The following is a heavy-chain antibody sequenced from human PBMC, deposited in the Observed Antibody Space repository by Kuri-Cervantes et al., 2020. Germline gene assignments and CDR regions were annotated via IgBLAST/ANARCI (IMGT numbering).Heavy chain of an antibody. Sequence: GSLRLSCTVSGGSVSSGSYYWSWIRQPPGKGLEWIGSIYYSGSTYYNPSLKSRVTISVDTSKNQFSLKLSSVTAADTAVYYCARHTYSSGWYWLNVGWFDPWGQGTLVTVSS. J-gene: IGHJ5*02. D-gene: IGHD6-19*01. CDR1: GGSVSSGSYY. CDR2: IYYSGST. CDR3: ARHTYSSGWYWLNVGWFDP. V-gene: IGHV4-39*01.